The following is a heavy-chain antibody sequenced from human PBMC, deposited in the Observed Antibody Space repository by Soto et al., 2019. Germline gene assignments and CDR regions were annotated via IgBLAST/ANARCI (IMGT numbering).Heavy chain of an antibody. CDR3: AKDMYSTSNYCMDV. D-gene: IGHD5-18*01. J-gene: IGHJ6*03. CDR1: GFTFSTYG. V-gene: IGHV3-30*18. CDR2: ISYDGSDK. Sequence: QVQLVESGGGVVQPGRSLRLSCAASGFTFSTYGMHWVRQAPGKGLEWVAVISYDGSDKYYGDSVKGRFTISRDNSKKTLYLRTNSLRAEDTAVYYCAKDMYSTSNYCMDVWGKGTTVTVSS.